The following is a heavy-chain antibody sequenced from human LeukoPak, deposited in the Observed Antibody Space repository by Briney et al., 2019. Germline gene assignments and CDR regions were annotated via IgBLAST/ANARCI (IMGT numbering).Heavy chain of an antibody. CDR2: ISLDGNNE. Sequence: GGSLRLSCAAPGFIFSFYCMHWVRQAPGKGLEWVAVISLDGNNEYYADSVKGRFSLSRDNSMNTLYLQLNSLRTEDTAMYYCARDLSGHWTYDYWGQGTLVTVSS. V-gene: IGHV3-30*03. J-gene: IGHJ4*01. D-gene: IGHD1-1*01. CDR3: ARDLSGHWTYDY. CDR1: GFIFSFYC.